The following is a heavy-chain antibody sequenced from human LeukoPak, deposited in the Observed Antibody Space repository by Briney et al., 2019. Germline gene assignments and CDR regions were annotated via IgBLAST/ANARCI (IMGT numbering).Heavy chain of an antibody. Sequence: GGSLRLSCAASGFTFTNHWMHWVRQAPGKGLVWVSRIRPDGRETNHADSVKGRFTISRDNSKNTLFLQMNSLRPEDTAVYYCARADQGLDYWGQGTLVTVSS. CDR1: GFTFTNHW. CDR3: ARADQGLDY. V-gene: IGHV3-74*01. J-gene: IGHJ4*02. CDR2: IRPDGRET.